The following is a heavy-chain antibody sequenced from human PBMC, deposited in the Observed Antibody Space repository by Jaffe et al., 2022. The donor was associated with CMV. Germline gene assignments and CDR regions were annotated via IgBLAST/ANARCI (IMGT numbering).Heavy chain of an antibody. Sequence: EVQLLESGGGLVQPGGSLRLSCAASGFTFSNYAMSWVRQAPGKGLEWVSAISSSGGNTYYADSVKGRFTISRDNSKNTLFLQINNLRAEDAALYYCARGDVYSGYDYATFDYWGQGTLVTVSS. CDR2: ISSSGGNT. V-gene: IGHV3-23*01. J-gene: IGHJ4*02. CDR1: GFTFSNYA. D-gene: IGHD5-12*01. CDR3: ARGDVYSGYDYATFDY.